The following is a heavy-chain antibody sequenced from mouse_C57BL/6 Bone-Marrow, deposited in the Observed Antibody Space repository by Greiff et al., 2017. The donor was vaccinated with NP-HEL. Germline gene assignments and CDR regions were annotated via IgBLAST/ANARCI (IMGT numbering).Heavy chain of an antibody. V-gene: IGHV5-4*01. Sequence: EVQRVESGGGLVKPGGSLKLSCAASGFTFSSYAMSWVRQTPEKRLEWVATISDGGSYTYYPDNVKGRFTISRDNAKNNLYLQMSHLKSEDTAMYYCARGAIVTPYYAMDYWGQGTSVTVSS. D-gene: IGHD2-5*01. CDR2: ISDGGSYT. CDR3: ARGAIVTPYYAMDY. CDR1: GFTFSSYA. J-gene: IGHJ4*01.